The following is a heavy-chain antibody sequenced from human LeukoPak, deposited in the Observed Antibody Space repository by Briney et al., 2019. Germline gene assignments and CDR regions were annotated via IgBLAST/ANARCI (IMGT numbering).Heavy chain of an antibody. V-gene: IGHV6-1*01. J-gene: IGHJ5*01. CDR1: GDIVSSNSAA. D-gene: IGHD2-15*01. CDR3: EKTAASSIAS. CDR2: TYYRSKWYT. Sequence: SQTLSLTCAISGDIVSSNSAAWNWMRQSTARGLEWLGRTYYRSKWYTHCAVSVKSGLIINPDTSKNQFSMQMTSVTPEDTAVYYCEKTAASSIASWGQGTLVTVSS.